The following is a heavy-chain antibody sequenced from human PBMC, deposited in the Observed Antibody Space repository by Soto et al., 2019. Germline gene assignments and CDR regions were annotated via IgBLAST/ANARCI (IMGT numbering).Heavy chain of an antibody. D-gene: IGHD1-7*01. CDR1: GDSIISSYCY. Sequence: XGTLSLTFTVSGDSIISSYCYWGCVRQPPGKGLEWIGSIFYLGSSYYNPSLKSRVTMSVDTSKNQFSLRLRSVTAADTALYFCARNSLELRKNNWFDPWGQGIMVTVSS. CDR2: IFYLGSS. CDR3: ARNSLELRKNNWFDP. V-gene: IGHV4-39*01. J-gene: IGHJ5*02.